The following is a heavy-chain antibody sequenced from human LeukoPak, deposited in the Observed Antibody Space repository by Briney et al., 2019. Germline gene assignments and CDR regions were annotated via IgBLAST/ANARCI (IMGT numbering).Heavy chain of an antibody. D-gene: IGHD3-16*01. CDR2: VSGSGDST. V-gene: IGHV3-23*01. CDR3: AKSPYIASHIDFDY. Sequence: GGSLRLSCAPSGFTVSSTYMSWVRQAPGKGLEWVSTVSGSGDSTWYADSVKGRFTISRDNSKSTLYLQMNSLRAEDTAVYYCAKSPYIASHIDFDYWGQGTLVTVSS. J-gene: IGHJ4*02. CDR1: GFTVSSTY.